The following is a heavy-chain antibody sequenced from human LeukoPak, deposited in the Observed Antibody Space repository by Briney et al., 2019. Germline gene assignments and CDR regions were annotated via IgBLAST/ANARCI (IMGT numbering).Heavy chain of an antibody. Sequence: ASVKVSCKTSGYTFTTYGISWVRQAPGQGLEWMGWISTYNGDTNYAQKLQGRVTMTADTSTGTTYMELRSLRSDDTAVYYCALIPYCTTATCYYFDYWGQGTLVTVSS. CDR1: GYTFTTYG. J-gene: IGHJ4*02. CDR2: ISTYNGDT. V-gene: IGHV1-18*01. CDR3: ALIPYCTTATCYYFDY. D-gene: IGHD2-2*01.